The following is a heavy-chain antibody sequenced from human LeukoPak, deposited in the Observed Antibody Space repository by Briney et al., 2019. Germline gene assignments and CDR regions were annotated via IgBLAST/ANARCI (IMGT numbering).Heavy chain of an antibody. D-gene: IGHD3-10*01. CDR1: GFTFSIYA. CDR2: IISNGGST. V-gene: IGHV3-64D*06. CDR3: VTGTTRLLVRRVIPLFPLDY. Sequence: GGSLRLSCSASGFTFSIYAMHWVRQAPGKGLEYAAAIISNGGSTYYAYSVKGRFTISTDNSKNTMYLHMSSLRAADTAVSYCVTGTTRLLVRRVIPLFPLDYWGQGTLVTVSS. J-gene: IGHJ4*02.